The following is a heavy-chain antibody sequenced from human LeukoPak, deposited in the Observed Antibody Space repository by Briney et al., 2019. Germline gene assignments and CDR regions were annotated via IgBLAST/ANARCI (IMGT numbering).Heavy chain of an antibody. CDR1: GYTLTELS. V-gene: IGHV1-24*01. CDR2: FDPEDGET. J-gene: IGHJ4*02. CDR3: ATGTQAYDYGSGIYALFDY. Sequence: ASVKVSCKVSGYTLTELSMHWVRQAPGKGLEWMGGFDPEDGETIYAQKFQGRVTMTEDTSTDTAYMELSSLRSEDTAMYYCATGTQAYDYGSGIYALFDYWGQGTLVTVSS. D-gene: IGHD3-10*01.